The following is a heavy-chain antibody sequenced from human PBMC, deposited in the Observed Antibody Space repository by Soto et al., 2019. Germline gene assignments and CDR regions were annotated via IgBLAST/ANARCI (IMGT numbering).Heavy chain of an antibody. V-gene: IGHV4-30-4*01. J-gene: IGHJ5*02. CDR1: GGSVSGVDYF. Sequence: TLSLTCTVSGGSVSGVDYFWSWIRQSPGKGLEWIGYIYYTGITHLNPSLKSRLTMAVDTSRNEFSLKLTSVSAADTAVYFCAREERKGIISWFDPWGQGTPVTVSS. CDR3: AREERKGIISWFDP. CDR2: IYYTGIT. D-gene: IGHD2-21*01.